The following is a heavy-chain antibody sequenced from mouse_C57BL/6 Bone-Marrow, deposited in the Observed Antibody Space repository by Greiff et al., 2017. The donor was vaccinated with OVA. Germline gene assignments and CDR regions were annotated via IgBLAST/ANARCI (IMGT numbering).Heavy chain of an antibody. Sequence: QVQLQQSGAELVKPGASVKLSCKASGYTFTEYTIHWVKQRPGQGLEWIGWFYPGSGSIKYNEKFKDKATLTAAKSSSTVYMELSRLTSEDSAVYVCARHEEGGDSNYGYFDVWGTGTTVTVSS. CDR1: GYTFTEYT. J-gene: IGHJ1*03. D-gene: IGHD2-5*01. CDR3: ARHEEGGDSNYGYFDV. V-gene: IGHV1-62-2*01. CDR2: FYPGSGSI.